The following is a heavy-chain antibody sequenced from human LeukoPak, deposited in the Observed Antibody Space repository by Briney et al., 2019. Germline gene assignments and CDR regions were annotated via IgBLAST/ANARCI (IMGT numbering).Heavy chain of an antibody. D-gene: IGHD2-2*01. CDR2: IKQDGSEK. CDR1: GFTFSSYW. J-gene: IGHJ3*02. Sequence: GGSLRLSCAASGFTFSSYWMSWVRQAPGKGLEWVANIKQDGSEKYYVDSVKGRFTISRDNAKNSLYLQMNSLRAEDTAVYYCAREWIVVVPAVNDAFDIWGQGTMVTVSS. CDR3: AREWIVVVPAVNDAFDI. V-gene: IGHV3-7*01.